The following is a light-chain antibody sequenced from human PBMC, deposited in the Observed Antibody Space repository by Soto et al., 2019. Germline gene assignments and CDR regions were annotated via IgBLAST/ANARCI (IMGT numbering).Light chain of an antibody. J-gene: IGKJ5*01. CDR1: QSVSSY. Sequence: EIVLTQSPGTLSLSPGERATLSCRASQSVSSYLAWYQQKPGQAPRLLTYDASSRATGIPDRFSGSGSGTDFTLTISRLEPEDSAVYYCQQYGSSPPITFGQGTRLEIK. V-gene: IGKV3-20*01. CDR3: QQYGSSPPIT. CDR2: DAS.